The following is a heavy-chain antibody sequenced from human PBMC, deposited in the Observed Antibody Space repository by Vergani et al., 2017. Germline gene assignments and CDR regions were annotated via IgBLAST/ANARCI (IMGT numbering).Heavy chain of an antibody. CDR1: GGTFSSYT. J-gene: IGHJ6*02. D-gene: IGHD3-10*01. Sequence: QVQLVQSGAEVKKPGSSVKVSCKASGGTFSSYTISWVRQAPGQGLEWMGRIIPILGIANYAQKFQGRVTTTADKSTSTAYMELSSLRSEDTAVYYCARDQSITMVRGVVYGMDVWGQGTTVTVSS. V-gene: IGHV1-69*08. CDR3: ARDQSITMVRGVVYGMDV. CDR2: IIPILGIA.